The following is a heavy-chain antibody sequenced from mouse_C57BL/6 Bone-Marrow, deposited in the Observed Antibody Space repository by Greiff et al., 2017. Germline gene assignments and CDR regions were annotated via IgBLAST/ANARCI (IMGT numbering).Heavy chain of an antibody. CDR1: GFTFSDYG. CDR3: ARFPFFDY. V-gene: IGHV5-17*01. Sequence: EVKLMESGGGLVKPGGSLKLSCAASGFTFSDYGMHWVRQAPEKGLEWVAYISSGSSTIYYADTVKGRFTISRDNAKNTLFLQMTSLRSEDTAMYYCARFPFFDYWGQGTTLTVSS. CDR2: ISSGSSTI. J-gene: IGHJ2*01.